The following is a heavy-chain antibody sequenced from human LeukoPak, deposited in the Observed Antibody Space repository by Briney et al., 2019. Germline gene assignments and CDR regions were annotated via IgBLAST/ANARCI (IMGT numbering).Heavy chain of an antibody. CDR3: ARDLGMAARIVVVPGIFDY. V-gene: IGHV1-46*01. Sequence: ASAKVSCKASGYTFTSYYMHWVRQTPGQGLEWMGLINPSGGSTSYAQKFQGRVTMTRDTSTSTVYMELSSLRSEDTAVYYCARDLGMAARIVVVPGIFDYWGQGTLVTVSS. CDR2: INPSGGST. CDR1: GYTFTSYY. J-gene: IGHJ4*02. D-gene: IGHD3-22*01.